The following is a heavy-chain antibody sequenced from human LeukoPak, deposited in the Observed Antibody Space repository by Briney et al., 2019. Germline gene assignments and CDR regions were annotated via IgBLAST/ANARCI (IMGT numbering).Heavy chain of an antibody. J-gene: IGHJ3*02. CDR1: GFTLSSYG. D-gene: IGHD1-1*01. Sequence: PGGSLRLSCAASGFTLSSYGMSWVRQAPGKGLDWVAFIRYDENSEYYADSVKGRFTISRDSSKNTLYLQMNSLRAEDTAVYYCAEGGTHDAFDIWGQGTMVTVSS. CDR2: IRYDENSE. V-gene: IGHV3-30*02. CDR3: AEGGTHDAFDI.